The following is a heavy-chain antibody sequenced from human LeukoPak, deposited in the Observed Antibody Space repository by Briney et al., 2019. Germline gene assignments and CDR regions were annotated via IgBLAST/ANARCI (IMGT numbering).Heavy chain of an antibody. D-gene: IGHD3-16*01. V-gene: IGHV3-7*03. J-gene: IGHJ6*02. CDR1: GFTFSSYW. CDR2: INHNGNVN. Sequence: GGSLRLSCAASGFTFSSYWMNWARQAPGKGLEWVASINHNGNVNYYVDSVKGRFTISRDNAKNSPYLQMSNLGAEDTAVYFCARGGGLDVWGQGATVTVSS. CDR3: ARGGGLDV.